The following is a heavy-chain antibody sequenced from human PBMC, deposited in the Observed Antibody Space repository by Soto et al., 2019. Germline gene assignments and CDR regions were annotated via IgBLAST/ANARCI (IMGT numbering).Heavy chain of an antibody. CDR3: ARLGFPREIYFDS. CDR1: GYNFTTFW. Sequence: GESLKISCKGSGYNFTTFWIGWVRQVPGKGLECMGIIYPGDSETKYSPDFEGQVTVSADRSTNTAYLQWRSLRASDTAMYYCARLGFPREIYFDSWGLGTLVTVSS. J-gene: IGHJ4*02. CDR2: IYPGDSET. V-gene: IGHV5-51*01.